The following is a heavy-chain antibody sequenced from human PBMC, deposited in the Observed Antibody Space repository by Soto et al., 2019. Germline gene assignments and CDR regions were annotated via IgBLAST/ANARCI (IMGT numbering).Heavy chain of an antibody. D-gene: IGHD1-26*01. V-gene: IGHV1-18*01. CDR1: GYTFISYG. Sequence: QVQLVQSGAEVKKPGASVKVSYKASGYTFISYGISWVRQAPGLGLEWMGWIRGYNGNTKYAQKLQGRVTMTTDTSTSTAYMELRSLRSDDTAVYSCARDLGAQRVDYWGQGTLVTVSS. CDR2: IRGYNGNT. CDR3: ARDLGAQRVDY. J-gene: IGHJ4*02.